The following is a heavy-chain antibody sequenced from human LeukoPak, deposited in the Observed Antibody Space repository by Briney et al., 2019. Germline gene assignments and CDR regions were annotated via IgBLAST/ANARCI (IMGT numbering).Heavy chain of an antibody. CDR3: ARDAYGELDY. V-gene: IGHV4-59*01. CDR2: IYYSGSTYYSGST. D-gene: IGHD4-17*01. J-gene: IGHJ4*02. CDR1: GGSISSYY. Sequence: PSETLSLTCTVSGGSISSYYWTWIRQPPGKGLEWIGYIYYSGSTYYSGSTNYNPSLKSRVTISVDTSKNQFSLKLSSVTAADTAVYYCARDAYGELDYWGQGTLVTVSS.